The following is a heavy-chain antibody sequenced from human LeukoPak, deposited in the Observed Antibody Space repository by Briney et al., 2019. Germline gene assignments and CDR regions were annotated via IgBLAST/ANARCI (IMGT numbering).Heavy chain of an antibody. CDR3: TRSLDE. J-gene: IGHJ4*02. Sequence: GGSLRLSCAASGFTFSSYAMHWVRQAPGKGLEWVAAISYDGSNKYYADSVKGRFTISRDNSKNTLYLQMNSLRVEDTAVYYCTRSLDEWGQGTLVTVSS. CDR2: ISYDGSNK. V-gene: IGHV3-30*04. D-gene: IGHD3-16*01. CDR1: GFTFSSYA.